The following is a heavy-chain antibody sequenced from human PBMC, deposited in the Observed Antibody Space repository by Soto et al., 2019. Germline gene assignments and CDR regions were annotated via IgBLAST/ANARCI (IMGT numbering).Heavy chain of an antibody. V-gene: IGHV3-23*01. CDR3: AKDSVITFGGVIVTPYYFDY. CDR1: GFTFSSYA. J-gene: IGHJ4*02. Sequence: EVQLLESGGGLVQPGGSLRLSCAASGFTFSSYAMSWVRQAPGKGLEWVSAISGSGGSTYYADSVKGRFTISRDNSKNTLYLQMNRLRAEDTAVYYCAKDSVITFGGVIVTPYYFDYWGPGTLVPVSS. CDR2: ISGSGGST. D-gene: IGHD3-16*02.